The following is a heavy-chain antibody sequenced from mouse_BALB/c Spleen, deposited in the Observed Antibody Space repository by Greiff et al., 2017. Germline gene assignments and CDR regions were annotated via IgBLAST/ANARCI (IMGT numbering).Heavy chain of an antibody. J-gene: IGHJ1*01. CDR1: GFTFSDYY. V-gene: IGHV5-4*02. CDR3: ARGAGGSSFLWYFDV. Sequence: EVKLMESGGGLVKPGGSLKLSCAASGFTFSDYYMYWVRQTPEKRLEWVATISDGGSYTYYPDSVKGRFTISRDNAKNNLYLQMSSLKSEDTAMYYCARGAGGSSFLWYFDVWGAGTTVTVSS. CDR2: ISDGGSYT. D-gene: IGHD1-1*01.